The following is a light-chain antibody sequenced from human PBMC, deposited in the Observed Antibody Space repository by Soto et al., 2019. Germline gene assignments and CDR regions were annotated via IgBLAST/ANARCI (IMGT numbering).Light chain of an antibody. CDR2: EVS. Sequence: QSALTQPASVSGSPGQSITISCTGTSSDVGGYNWLSWYQQRPGKAPKLIIFEVSNRPSGVSNRFSGSRSGNTASLTISGLQAEDEADYYCSSYTTNSTPVFGGGTKLTVL. V-gene: IGLV2-14*01. CDR1: SSDVGGYNW. CDR3: SSYTTNSTPV. J-gene: IGLJ3*02.